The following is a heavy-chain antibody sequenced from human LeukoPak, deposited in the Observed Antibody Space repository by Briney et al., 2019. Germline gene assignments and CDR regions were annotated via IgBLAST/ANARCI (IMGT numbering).Heavy chain of an antibody. J-gene: IGHJ6*03. CDR1: GYTLTELS. V-gene: IGHV1-24*01. D-gene: IGHD3-3*01. Sequence: ASVKVSCKVSGYTLTELSMHWVRQAPGKGLEGMGGFDPEDGETIYAQKFQGRVTMTEDTSRDTAYMELSSLRSEDTAVYYCATSSPRRKEAGNYDFWSGHENYYMDVWGKGTTVTVSS. CDR3: ATSSPRRKEAGNYDFWSGHENYYMDV. CDR2: FDPEDGET.